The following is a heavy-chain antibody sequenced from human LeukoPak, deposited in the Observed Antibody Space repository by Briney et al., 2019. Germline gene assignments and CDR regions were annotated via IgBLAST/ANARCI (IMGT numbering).Heavy chain of an antibody. CDR2: IYHSGST. V-gene: IGHV4-4*02. Sequence: SGTLSLTCAVSGGSISSSNWWSWVRQPPGKGLEWIGYIYHSGSTYYNPSLKSRVTISVDRSKNQFSLKLSSVTAADTAVYYCARVSIVAGTIFDYWGQGTLVTVSS. CDR3: ARVSIVAGTIFDY. CDR1: GGSISSSNW. D-gene: IGHD6-19*01. J-gene: IGHJ4*02.